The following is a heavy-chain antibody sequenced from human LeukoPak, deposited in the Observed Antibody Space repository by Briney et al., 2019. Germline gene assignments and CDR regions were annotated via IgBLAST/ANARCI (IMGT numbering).Heavy chain of an antibody. D-gene: IGHD3-10*01. J-gene: IGHJ4*02. CDR3: VKSPWYHGSGSYSGTIH. V-gene: IGHV3-21*01. CDR1: GFTFSSYS. CDR2: ISSSSSYI. Sequence: GVSLRLSCAASGFTFSSYSMNWVRQAPGKGLEWVSSISSSSSYIYYADSVKGRFTISRDNAKNSLYLQMNSLRAEDTAVYYCVKSPWYHGSGSYSGTIHWGQGTLVTVSS.